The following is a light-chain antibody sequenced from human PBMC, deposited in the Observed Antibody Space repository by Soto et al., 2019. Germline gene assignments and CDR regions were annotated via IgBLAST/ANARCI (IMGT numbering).Light chain of an antibody. CDR1: QSVSSNY. CDR3: QQYNNWLMLS. CDR2: GAS. Sequence: DIVVTQSPCTLSLSPGERATLSCRASQSVSSNYLAWYQQKPGQAPRLLIHGASTRATGVPDRFSGSGSGTDFTLTISRLEPEDSAVYYCQQYNNWLMLSFGGGTKVDIK. V-gene: IGKV3-20*01. J-gene: IGKJ4*01.